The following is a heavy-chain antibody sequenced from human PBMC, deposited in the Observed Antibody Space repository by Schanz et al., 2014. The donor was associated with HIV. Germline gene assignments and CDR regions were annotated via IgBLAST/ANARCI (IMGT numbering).Heavy chain of an antibody. D-gene: IGHD4-17*01. CDR3: VKANYDDYSVGY. J-gene: IGHJ4*02. V-gene: IGHV3-30*02. CDR1: GFTFSTCG. Sequence: QVQLVESGGGLVQPGGSLRLSCAASGFTFSTCGMHWVRQAPGKGLECVAFIWYDGSNKYYADSVKGRFTVSRDFSKNTLFLQMNSLRTEDTAMYYCVKANYDDYSVGYWGQGTLVTVSS. CDR2: IWYDGSNK.